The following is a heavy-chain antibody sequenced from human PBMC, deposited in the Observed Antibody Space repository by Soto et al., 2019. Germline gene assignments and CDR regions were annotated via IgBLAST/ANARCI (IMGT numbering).Heavy chain of an antibody. CDR1: GGSISSSNW. D-gene: IGHD5-18*01. V-gene: IGHV4-4*02. CDR2: IYHSGST. Sequence: QVQLQESGPGLVKPSGTLSLTCAVSGGSISSSNWWSWVRQPPGKGLEWIGEIYHSGSTNYNPSLKSQVTISVDKSTNQFSLKLSSVTAADTAVYYGARDFKYLRTAMAYWGQGTLVTVSS. J-gene: IGHJ4*02. CDR3: ARDFKYLRTAMAY.